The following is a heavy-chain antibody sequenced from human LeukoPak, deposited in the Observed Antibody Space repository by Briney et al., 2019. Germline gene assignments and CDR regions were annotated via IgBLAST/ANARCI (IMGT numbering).Heavy chain of an antibody. Sequence: GGSLRLSCAASGFTVSSNYMNWVRQAPGKGLEWVSVIYRDGSIYYAESVKGRFIISRDTSKNTLYLQMNSLRAEDTAVYYCARDNCSGGSCYSGFDPWGQGTLVTVSS. CDR1: GFTVSSNY. CDR3: ARDNCSGGSCYSGFDP. D-gene: IGHD2-15*01. V-gene: IGHV3-53*01. J-gene: IGHJ5*02. CDR2: IYRDGSI.